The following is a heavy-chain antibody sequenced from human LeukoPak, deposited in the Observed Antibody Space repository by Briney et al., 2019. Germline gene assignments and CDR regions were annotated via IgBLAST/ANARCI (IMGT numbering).Heavy chain of an antibody. J-gene: IGHJ4*02. Sequence: GRSLRLSCAASGFTFSSYGMHWVRQAPGKGLEWVAVIWNDGSNKYYADSVKGRFTISRDNSKNTLYLQMNSLRAEDTAVYYCARDHSSGWYSDYFDYWGQGTLVTVSS. CDR2: IWNDGSNK. D-gene: IGHD6-19*01. CDR1: GFTFSSYG. V-gene: IGHV3-33*01. CDR3: ARDHSSGWYSDYFDY.